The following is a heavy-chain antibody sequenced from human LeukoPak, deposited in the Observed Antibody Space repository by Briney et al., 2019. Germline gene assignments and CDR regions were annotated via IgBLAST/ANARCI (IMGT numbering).Heavy chain of an antibody. CDR3: ARGSAVAGIHKGFDY. V-gene: IGHV4-31*03. CDR2: IYYSGST. J-gene: IGHJ4*02. Sequence: SETLSLTCTVSGYSISSDYYWSWIRQHPGKGLEWIGYIYYSGSTYYNPSLKSRVTISVDTSKNQFSLKLSSVTAADTAVYYCARGSAVAGIHKGFDYWGQGTLVTVSS. D-gene: IGHD6-13*01. CDR1: GYSISSDYY.